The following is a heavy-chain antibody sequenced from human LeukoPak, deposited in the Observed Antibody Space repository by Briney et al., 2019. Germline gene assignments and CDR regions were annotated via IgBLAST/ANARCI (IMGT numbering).Heavy chain of an antibody. D-gene: IGHD3-10*01. Sequence: ASVKVSCKASGYTFTNYGISWVRQAPGQGLEWMGWISAYNGDTNYAQEFQGRVTMTTDTSTSTAYMELRNLRSDDTAVYFCARGGSGSSFTGYWGQGTLVTVSS. CDR3: ARGGSGSSFTGY. CDR2: ISAYNGDT. V-gene: IGHV1-18*01. J-gene: IGHJ4*02. CDR1: GYTFTNYG.